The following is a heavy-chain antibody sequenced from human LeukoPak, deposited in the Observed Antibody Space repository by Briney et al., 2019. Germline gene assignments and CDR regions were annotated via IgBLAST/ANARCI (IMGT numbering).Heavy chain of an antibody. V-gene: IGHV3-7*01. CDR1: GFTFSSYW. D-gene: IGHD2-21*02. Sequence: GGSLRLSCAASGFTFSSYWMSWVRQAPGKGLEWVANIKQDGSEKYYVDSVKGRFTIPRDNAKNSLYLQMNSLRAEDTAVYYCARSYCGGDCYPTPASGDYWGQGTLVTVSS. J-gene: IGHJ4*02. CDR2: IKQDGSEK. CDR3: ARSYCGGDCYPTPASGDY.